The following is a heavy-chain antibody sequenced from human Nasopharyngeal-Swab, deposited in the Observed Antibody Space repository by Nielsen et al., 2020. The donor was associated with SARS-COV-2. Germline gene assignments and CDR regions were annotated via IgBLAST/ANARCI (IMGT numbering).Heavy chain of an antibody. J-gene: IGHJ4*02. Sequence: WIRQPPGKGLEWIGYIYYSGSTYYNPSLKSRVTISVDTSKNQFSLKLSSVTAADTAVYYCARAGGYCSGGSCRRHYYFDYWGQGTLVTASS. CDR2: IYYSGST. D-gene: IGHD2-15*01. V-gene: IGHV4-31*02. CDR3: ARAGGYCSGGSCRRHYYFDY.